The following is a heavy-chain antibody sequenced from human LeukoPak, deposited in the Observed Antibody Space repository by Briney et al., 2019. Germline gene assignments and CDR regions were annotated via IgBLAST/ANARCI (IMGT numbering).Heavy chain of an antibody. D-gene: IGHD3-16*02. CDR2: INHSGTT. Sequence: PSETLSLTCAVYGGSFSDYYWSWIRQPPGKGLEWIGEINHSGTTNHSPSLKSRVSISVDTSKNQFSLKLNSVTAADAAMYYRASHYSSGSYRYTGSFDSWGQGMLVNVSS. CDR3: ASHYSSGSYRYTGSFDS. CDR1: GGSFSDYY. J-gene: IGHJ4*02. V-gene: IGHV4-34*01.